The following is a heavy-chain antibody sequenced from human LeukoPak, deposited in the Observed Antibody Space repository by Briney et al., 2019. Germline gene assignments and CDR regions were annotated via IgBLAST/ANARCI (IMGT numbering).Heavy chain of an antibody. J-gene: IGHJ6*02. D-gene: IGHD3-3*02. CDR2: ISSSSSYI. CDR1: GFTFSSYS. CDR3: ARDHFPERGYYYYYGMDV. V-gene: IGHV3-21*01. Sequence: GGSLRLSCAASGFTFSSYSMNWVRQAPGKGLEWVSSISSSSSYIYYADSVKGRFTISRDNAKNSLYLQMNSLRAEDTAVYYCARDHFPERGYYYYYGMDVWGQGTTVTVSS.